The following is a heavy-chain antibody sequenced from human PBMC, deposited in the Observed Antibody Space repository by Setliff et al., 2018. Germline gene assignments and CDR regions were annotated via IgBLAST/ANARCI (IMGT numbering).Heavy chain of an antibody. D-gene: IGHD6-25*01. V-gene: IGHV3-7*01. J-gene: IGHJ5*02. Sequence: PGGSLRLSCATSGFSFSDHSMDWVRQAPGKGLEWLASINPDGSDKYYVDSVKGRFTISRDNAKNSLYLHMNSLRAEDTAVFYCVPGRGSWGQGALVTVSS. CDR3: VPGRGS. CDR1: GFSFSDHS. CDR2: INPDGSDK.